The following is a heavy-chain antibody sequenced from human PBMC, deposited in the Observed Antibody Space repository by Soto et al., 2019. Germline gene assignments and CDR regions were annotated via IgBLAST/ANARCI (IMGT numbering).Heavy chain of an antibody. Sequence: EVQLLESGGGLVQPGGSLRLSCAASGFTFSSYAMSWVRQAPGKGLEWVSAISGSGGSTYYADSVKGRFTISRDNSKNTLYLQMNSLRAEDTAVYYCAKAPRGCSGGSCYLNYYYYYGMDVWGQGTTVIVSS. CDR2: ISGSGGST. CDR3: AKAPRGCSGGSCYLNYYYYYGMDV. J-gene: IGHJ6*02. CDR1: GFTFSSYA. D-gene: IGHD2-15*01. V-gene: IGHV3-23*01.